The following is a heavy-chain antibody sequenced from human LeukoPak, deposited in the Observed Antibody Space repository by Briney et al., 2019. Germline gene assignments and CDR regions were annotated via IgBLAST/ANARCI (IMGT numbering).Heavy chain of an antibody. V-gene: IGHV4-59*01. D-gene: IGHD3-9*01. CDR3: ARDQRYFDP. Sequence: PSETLSLTCTVSGGSISTYYWIWIRQPPGKGLEWIGYIYYSGSTNYNPSLKSRVTISVDTSKNQFSLKLSSVTAADTAVYYCARDQRYFDPWGQGTLVTVSS. J-gene: IGHJ5*02. CDR2: IYYSGST. CDR1: GGSISTYY.